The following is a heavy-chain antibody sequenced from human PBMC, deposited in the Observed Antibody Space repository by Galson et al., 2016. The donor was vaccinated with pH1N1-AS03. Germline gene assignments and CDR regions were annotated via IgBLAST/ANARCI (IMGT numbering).Heavy chain of an antibody. D-gene: IGHD2-15*01. CDR1: GGSISSGAFY. J-gene: IGHJ5*02. V-gene: IGHV4-31*03. Sequence: LSLTCTVSGGSISSGAFYWSWLRQHPGKGLEWIGYIYYSGSTSYKPSLKSRLSISVDTSKNQFSLRLRSVTAADTAMYYCARGTIVVDQEDSWFDPWGQGTLVTVSS. CDR3: ARGTIVVDQEDSWFDP. CDR2: IYYSGST.